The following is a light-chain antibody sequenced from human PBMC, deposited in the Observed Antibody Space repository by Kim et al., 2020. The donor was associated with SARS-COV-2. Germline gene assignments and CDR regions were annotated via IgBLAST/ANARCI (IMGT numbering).Light chain of an antibody. CDR3: QQSYSSPPYT. Sequence: ASVGDRVNITCQTSQNIKTHLNWYRQKPGKVPELLIYAASSLQSGVSSRFSGSGAGTDFALTISGLQREDFATYYCQQSYSSPPYTFGQGTKLEI. V-gene: IGKV1-39*01. CDR2: AAS. J-gene: IGKJ2*01. CDR1: QNIKTH.